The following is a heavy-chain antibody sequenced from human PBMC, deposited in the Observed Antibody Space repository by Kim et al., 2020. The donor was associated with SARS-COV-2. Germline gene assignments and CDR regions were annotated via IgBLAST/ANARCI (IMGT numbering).Heavy chain of an antibody. Sequence: HGDSVKGRFTMSRDNAQDSVCLQMNSLRSEDTAIYYCAALDSVQVPGGIWGQGSLVTVSS. D-gene: IGHD3-10*01. CDR3: AALDSVQVPGGI. J-gene: IGHJ4*02. V-gene: IGHV3-48*03.